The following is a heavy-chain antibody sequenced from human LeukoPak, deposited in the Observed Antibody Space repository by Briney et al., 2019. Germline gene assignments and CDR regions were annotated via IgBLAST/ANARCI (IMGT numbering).Heavy chain of an antibody. CDR2: ISGSGGTT. Sequence: GGSLRLSCAASGFTFSSYAMSWVRQSPGKGLEWVSGISGSGGTTHDVDSVKGRFTISRDNFENKLYLQMSSLRVEDTAVYYCAKGVYSTASGAFDIWGQGTMVTVSS. CDR1: GFTFSSYA. V-gene: IGHV3-23*01. D-gene: IGHD6-6*01. CDR3: AKGVYSTASGAFDI. J-gene: IGHJ3*02.